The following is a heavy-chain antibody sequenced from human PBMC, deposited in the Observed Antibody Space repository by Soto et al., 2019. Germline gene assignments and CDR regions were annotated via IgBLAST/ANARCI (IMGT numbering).Heavy chain of an antibody. J-gene: IGHJ5*02. CDR3: ARGRRITMVRGVITRYNWFDP. CDR2: INHSGST. D-gene: IGHD3-10*01. Sequence: PSETLSLTCAVYGVSFSGYYWIWIRQPPGKGLEWIGEINHSGSTNYNPSLKSRVTISVDTSKNQFSLKLSSVTAADTAVYYCARGRRITMVRGVITRYNWFDPWGQGTLVTVSS. CDR1: GVSFSGYY. V-gene: IGHV4-34*01.